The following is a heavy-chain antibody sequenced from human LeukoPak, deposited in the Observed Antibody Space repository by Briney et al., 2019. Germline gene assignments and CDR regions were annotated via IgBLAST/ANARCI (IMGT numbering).Heavy chain of an antibody. D-gene: IGHD3-9*01. J-gene: IGHJ3*02. V-gene: IGHV3-23*01. CDR1: GFTFSSYA. Sequence: GGSLRLSCAAPGFTFSSYAMSWVRQAPGKGLEWVSAISGSGGSTYYADSVKGRFTISRDNSKNTLYLQMNSLRAEDTAVYYCAKSGLRYFDWLSPYAFDIWGQGTMVTVSS. CDR3: AKSGLRYFDWLSPYAFDI. CDR2: ISGSGGST.